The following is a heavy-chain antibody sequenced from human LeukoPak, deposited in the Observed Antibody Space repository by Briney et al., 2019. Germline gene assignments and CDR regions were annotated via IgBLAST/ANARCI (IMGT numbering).Heavy chain of an antibody. CDR3: AKDPSPYGERPSYYFDN. CDR1: GFTFSSYG. CDR2: IRYDGSNK. Sequence: GGSLRLSCAASGFTFSSYGMHWVRQAPGKGLEWVGFIRYDGSNKYYADSVKGRFTISRDNSKNTLYLQMNSLRAEDTAVYYCAKDPSPYGERPSYYFDNCGQGTLVTVSS. D-gene: IGHD4-17*01. V-gene: IGHV3-30*02. J-gene: IGHJ4*02.